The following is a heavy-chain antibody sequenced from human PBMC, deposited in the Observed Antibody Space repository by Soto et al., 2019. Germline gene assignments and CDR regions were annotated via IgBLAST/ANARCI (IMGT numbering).Heavy chain of an antibody. Sequence: KPSETLSLTCGVSGGTVASSRWWSWVRQSPGGGLEWIGNVYHTGDTKFNPSLQSRVTISVDKSNNQFSLRLNSLTAADTAVYFCAREIVTAGGNNYFDPWGPGNLVTVSS. D-gene: IGHD2-21*02. J-gene: IGHJ5*02. V-gene: IGHV4-4*02. CDR1: GGTVASSRW. CDR2: VYHTGDT. CDR3: AREIVTAGGNNYFDP.